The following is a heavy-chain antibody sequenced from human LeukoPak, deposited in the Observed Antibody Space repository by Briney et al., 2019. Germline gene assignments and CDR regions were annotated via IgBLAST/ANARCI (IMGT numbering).Heavy chain of an antibody. CDR3: ARVDSSDAGNFDY. J-gene: IGHJ4*02. V-gene: IGHV4-59*08. CDR2: IYYSGST. Sequence: PSETLSLTCTVSGGSISSYYWSWIRQPPGKGLEWIGYIYYSGSTNYNPSLKSRVTVSVDTSKNQFSLKLTSVTAADTAVYYCARVDSSDAGNFDYWGQGTLVTVSS. D-gene: IGHD2-15*01. CDR1: GGSISSYY.